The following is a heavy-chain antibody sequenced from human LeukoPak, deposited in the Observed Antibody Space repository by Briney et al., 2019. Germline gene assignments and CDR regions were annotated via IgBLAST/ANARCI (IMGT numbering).Heavy chain of an antibody. D-gene: IGHD6-13*01. CDR3: AKDAEHSSGWYPGN. J-gene: IGHJ4*02. Sequence: GGSLRLSCAASGFTFSTYGMHWVRQAPGKGLEWVAVILFDRSNKYYADSVRGRFTISRDNSKNTLYLQMNSLRDEDTAVYYCAKDAEHSSGWYPGNWGQGTLVIVSS. CDR1: GFTFSTYG. V-gene: IGHV3-30*18. CDR2: ILFDRSNK.